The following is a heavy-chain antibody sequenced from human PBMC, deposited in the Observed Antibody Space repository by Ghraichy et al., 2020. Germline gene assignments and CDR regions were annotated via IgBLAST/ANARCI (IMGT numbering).Heavy chain of an antibody. J-gene: IGHJ3*02. Sequence: SETLSLTCTVSGGSISSGGYYWSWIRQHPGKGLEWIGYIYYSGSTYYNPSLKSRVTISVDTSKNQFSLKLSSVTAEDTAVYYCARVGGVYAFDIWGQGTMVTVSS. V-gene: IGHV4-31*03. CDR2: IYYSGST. CDR3: ARVGGVYAFDI. CDR1: GGSISSGGYY. D-gene: IGHD3-16*01.